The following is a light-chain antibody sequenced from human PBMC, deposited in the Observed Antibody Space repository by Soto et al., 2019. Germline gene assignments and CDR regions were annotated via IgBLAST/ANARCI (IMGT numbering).Light chain of an antibody. J-gene: IGLJ2*01. CDR3: TSYTTSTTLV. CDR2: EVS. CDR1: SSDVGGYNY. V-gene: IGLV2-14*01. Sequence: QSVLTQPASVSGSPGQSISISCTGTSSDVGGYNYVSWYQQHPGKAPRLMIYEVSNRPSGVSYRFSGSKSGNTASLAISGLLAEDEADYYCTSYTTSTTLVFGGGTKVTVL.